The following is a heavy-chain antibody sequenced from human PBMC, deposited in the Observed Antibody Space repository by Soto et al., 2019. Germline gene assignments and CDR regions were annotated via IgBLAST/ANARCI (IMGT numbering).Heavy chain of an antibody. D-gene: IGHD4-17*01. CDR1: CYSFTTAG. J-gene: IGHJ4*02. V-gene: IGHV1-18*01. CDR2: ISTYNGNT. CDR3: ARRLYGDYDY. Sequence: ASVKVSCKASCYSFTTAGITWGRQAPGQGLEWMGWISTYNGNTNYAQKLQDRITLTTDTSTSTAYMELRSLRSDDTAIYYCARRLYGDYDYRGQGTLVPVSS.